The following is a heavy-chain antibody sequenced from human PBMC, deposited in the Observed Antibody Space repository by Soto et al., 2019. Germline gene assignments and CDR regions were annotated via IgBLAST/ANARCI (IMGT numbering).Heavy chain of an antibody. CDR1: GFTFSSYG. CDR2: ISYDGSNK. D-gene: IGHD4-17*01. J-gene: IGHJ5*02. Sequence: QVQRVESGGGVVQPGRSLRLSCAASGFTFSSYGMHWVRQAPGKGLEWVAVISYDGSNKYYADSVKGRFTISRDNSKNTLYLQMNSLRAEDTAVYYCAKASSTTVTPGGDWCDPWGQGTLVTVSS. CDR3: AKASSTTVTPGGDWCDP. V-gene: IGHV3-30*18.